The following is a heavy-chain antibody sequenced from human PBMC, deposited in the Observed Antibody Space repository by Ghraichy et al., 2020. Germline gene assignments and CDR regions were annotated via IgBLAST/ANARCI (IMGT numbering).Heavy chain of an antibody. CDR3: TRDVTFFDSTRGDDY. J-gene: IGHJ4*02. CDR2: IVPTFGTP. V-gene: IGHV1-69*13. D-gene: IGHD3-10*01. CDR1: GGMFSNYA. Sequence: SVKVSCKAAGGMFSNYALSWVRQAPGQGLEWMGGIVPTFGTPNYAQKFQGRLTISADESTTTAYMELSGLRSDDTAMYYCTRDVTFFDSTRGDDYWGQGTLFIVSS.